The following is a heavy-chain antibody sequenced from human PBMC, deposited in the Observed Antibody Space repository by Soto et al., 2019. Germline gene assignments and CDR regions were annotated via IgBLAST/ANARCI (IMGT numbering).Heavy chain of an antibody. CDR1: GYTFTSYA. CDR3: ARNVGPGVPGALWFGELTDNWFDP. CDR2: INAGNGNT. Sequence: GASVKVSCKASGYTFTSYAMHWVRHAPGQRLEWMGWINAGNGNTKYSQKFQGRVTITRDTSASTAYMELSSLRSEDTAVYYCARNVGPGVPGALWFGELTDNWFDPWGQGTLVTVSS. J-gene: IGHJ5*02. V-gene: IGHV1-3*01. D-gene: IGHD3-10*01.